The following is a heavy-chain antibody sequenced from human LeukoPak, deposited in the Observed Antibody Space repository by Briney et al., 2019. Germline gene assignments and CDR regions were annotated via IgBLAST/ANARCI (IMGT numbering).Heavy chain of an antibody. Sequence: GGSLRLSCSASGFSVSNIPMSWVRQAPGKGLEWVSSISNSGGSTYYADSVKGRFTISRDNSKNTLYLQMNSLRAEDTAVYYCAKEGFDSWGQGTLVTVSS. J-gene: IGHJ4*02. V-gene: IGHV3-23*01. CDR3: AKEGFDS. CDR1: GFSVSNIP. CDR2: ISNSGGST.